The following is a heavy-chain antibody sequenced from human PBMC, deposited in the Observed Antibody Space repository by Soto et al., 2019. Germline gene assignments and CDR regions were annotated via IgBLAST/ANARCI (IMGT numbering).Heavy chain of an antibody. J-gene: IGHJ6*02. V-gene: IGHV4-59*01. D-gene: IGHD2-21*02. CDR1: GGSISGYY. Sequence: PSETLSLTCTVSGGSISGYYWSWIRQPPGKGLEWIGYMYNTGSTVYNPSFKSRVTISVDTSTSQFSLRLNSVTAADTAVYYCARDLWGYCGTDCYPLDVWGQGTTVTVSS. CDR2: MYNTGST. CDR3: ARDLWGYCGTDCYPLDV.